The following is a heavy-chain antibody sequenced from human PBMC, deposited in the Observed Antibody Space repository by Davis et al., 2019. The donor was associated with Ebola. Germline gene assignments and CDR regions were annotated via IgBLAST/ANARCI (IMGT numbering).Heavy chain of an antibody. CDR3: ARGVSGRDYDSSGYDY. V-gene: IGHV3-30*04. D-gene: IGHD3-22*01. J-gene: IGHJ4*02. CDR1: GFTFSNYA. Sequence: GESLKISCAASGFTFSNYAMHWVRQAPGKGLEWVAGISHDGRDKYYADSLKGRLTISRDNSKNTVYLQMNSLRAEDTAVYYCARGVSGRDYDSSGYDYWGQGTLVTVSS. CDR2: ISHDGRDK.